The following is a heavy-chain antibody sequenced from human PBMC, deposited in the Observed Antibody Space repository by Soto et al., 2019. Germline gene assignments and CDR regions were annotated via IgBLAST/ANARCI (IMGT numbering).Heavy chain of an antibody. CDR3: AGFKRIAAAVGYYYMDV. J-gene: IGHJ6*03. V-gene: IGHV1-18*01. D-gene: IGHD6-13*01. Sequence: ASVKVSCKASGYTFTSYGISWVRQAPGQGLEWMGWISAYNGNTNYAQKLQGRVTMTTDTSTSTAYMELRSLRSDDTAVYYCAGFKRIAAAVGYYYMDVWGKGTTVTVSS. CDR1: GYTFTSYG. CDR2: ISAYNGNT.